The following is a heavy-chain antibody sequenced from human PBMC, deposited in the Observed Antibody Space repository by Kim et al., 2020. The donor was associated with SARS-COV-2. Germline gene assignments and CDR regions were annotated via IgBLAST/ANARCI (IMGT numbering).Heavy chain of an antibody. J-gene: IGHJ6*03. V-gene: IGHV4-59*01. CDR1: GGSISSYY. D-gene: IGHD3-22*01. CDR3: ARARKADSSGYWGGFDYYYYMDV. CDR2: IYYSGST. Sequence: SETLSLTCTVSGGSISSYYWSWIRQPPGKGLEWIGYIYYSGSTNYNPSLKSRVTISVDTSKNQFSLKLSSVTAADTAVYYCARARKADSSGYWGGFDYYYYMDVWGKGTTVTVSS.